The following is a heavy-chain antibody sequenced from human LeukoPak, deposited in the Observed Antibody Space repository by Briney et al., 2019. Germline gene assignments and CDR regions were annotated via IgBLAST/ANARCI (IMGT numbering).Heavy chain of an antibody. CDR2: VNRFGGTT. D-gene: IGHD6-13*01. CDR3: VKHVGSRWSNNRFDP. Sequence: GGSLRLSCAASGFTFDSYAMSWVRQAPGKGLEWVSAVNRFGGTTYYADSAKGRFTISRDNSNNTVYLQMNSLRVGDTALYYCVKHVGSRWSNNRFDPWGQGTLVTVS. V-gene: IGHV3-23*01. CDR1: GFTFDSYA. J-gene: IGHJ5*02.